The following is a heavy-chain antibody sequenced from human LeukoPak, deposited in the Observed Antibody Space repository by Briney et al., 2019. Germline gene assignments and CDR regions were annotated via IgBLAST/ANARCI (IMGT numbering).Heavy chain of an antibody. V-gene: IGHV4-31*03. D-gene: IGHD3/OR15-3a*01. J-gene: IGHJ6*02. CDR2: IYYSGGT. CDR3: ARGDWAPGDV. Sequence: SQTLSLTCTVSGGSISSGGYYWSWIRQHPGKGLEWIGYIYYSGGTNYNPSLKSRVTISADTSKKQFSLKLTSVTAADTAVYYCARGDWAPGDVWGQGTTVTVSS. CDR1: GGSISSGGYY.